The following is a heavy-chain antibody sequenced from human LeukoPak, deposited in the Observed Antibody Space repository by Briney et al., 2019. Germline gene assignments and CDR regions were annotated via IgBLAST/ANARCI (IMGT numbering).Heavy chain of an antibody. D-gene: IGHD1-1*01. V-gene: IGHV4-34*01. CDR2: INHSGST. CDR1: GGSFSGYY. Sequence: KPSETLSLTCAVYGGSFSGYYWSWIRQPPGKGLEWIGEINHSGSTNYNPSLKSRVTISVDTSKNQFSLKLSSVTAADTAVYYCARSYHNPPYYYYGMDVWGQGTTVTVSS. J-gene: IGHJ6*02. CDR3: ARSYHNPPYYYYGMDV.